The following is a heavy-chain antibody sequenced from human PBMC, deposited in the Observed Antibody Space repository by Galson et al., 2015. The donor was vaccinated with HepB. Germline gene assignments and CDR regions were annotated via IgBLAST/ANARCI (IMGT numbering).Heavy chain of an antibody. Sequence: QSGAEVKKPGEPLRISCKGSGYSFTSYWISWVRQMPGKGLEWMGKIDPSDSYTNYSPSFRGHVTISADKSISTAYLQWSSLKASDTAMYYCARLDSSSWNGNWFDPWGQGTLVTVSS. CDR2: IDPSDSYT. J-gene: IGHJ5*02. CDR3: ARLDSSSWNGNWFDP. CDR1: GYSFTSYW. D-gene: IGHD6-13*01. V-gene: IGHV5-10-1*01.